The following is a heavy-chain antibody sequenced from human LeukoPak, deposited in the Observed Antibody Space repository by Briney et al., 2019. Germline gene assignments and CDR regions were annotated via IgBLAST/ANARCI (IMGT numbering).Heavy chain of an antibody. Sequence: SETLSLTCTVSGVSISSYYWSWIRQPPGKGLEWIGYIYYSGSTNYNPSLKSRVTISVDTSKNQFSLKLSSVTAADTAVYYCARANYCGGDCYSGNWFDPWGQGTLVTVSS. CDR2: IYYSGST. J-gene: IGHJ5*02. CDR1: GVSISSYY. CDR3: ARANYCGGDCYSGNWFDP. D-gene: IGHD2-21*01. V-gene: IGHV4-59*01.